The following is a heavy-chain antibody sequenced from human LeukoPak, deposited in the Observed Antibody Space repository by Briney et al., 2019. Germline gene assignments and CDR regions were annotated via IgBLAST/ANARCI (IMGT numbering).Heavy chain of an antibody. V-gene: IGHV4-59*01. J-gene: IGHJ4*02. CDR2: IYYSGST. Sequence: SETLSLTCTVSGGSISSYYWSWIRQPPGKGLEWIGYIYYSGSTNYNPSLKSRVTISVDTSKNQSSLKLSSVTAADTAVYYCARVQGRYGTTWADYWGQGTPVTVSS. CDR3: ARVQGRYGTTWADY. D-gene: IGHD1-1*01. CDR1: GGSISSYY.